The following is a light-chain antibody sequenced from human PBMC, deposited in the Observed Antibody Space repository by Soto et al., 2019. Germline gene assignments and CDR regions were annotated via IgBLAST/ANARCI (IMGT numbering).Light chain of an antibody. CDR1: EDINNY. J-gene: IGKJ5*01. Sequence: DIQMTQSPSSLSASVGDRVTITCQATEDINNYLNWYQQKPGKAPKLLIYDASNLEAGVPSRFRGSGSGTDFTFTISSLQPEVIATYYCQQYDNLPITFGQGTRLEIK. CDR2: DAS. CDR3: QQYDNLPIT. V-gene: IGKV1-33*01.